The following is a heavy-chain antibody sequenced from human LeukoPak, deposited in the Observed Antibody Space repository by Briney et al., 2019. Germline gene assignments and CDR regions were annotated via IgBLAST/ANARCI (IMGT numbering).Heavy chain of an antibody. V-gene: IGHV1-69*06. Sequence: ASVKVSCKASGGTFSSYAISWVRQAPGQGLEWKGGIIPIFGTANYAQKFQGRVTITADKSTSTAYMELSSLRSEDTAVYYCAITYYDILTGYYVYDAFDIWGQGTMVTVST. CDR1: GGTFSSYA. D-gene: IGHD3-9*01. J-gene: IGHJ3*02. CDR3: AITYYDILTGYYVYDAFDI. CDR2: IIPIFGTA.